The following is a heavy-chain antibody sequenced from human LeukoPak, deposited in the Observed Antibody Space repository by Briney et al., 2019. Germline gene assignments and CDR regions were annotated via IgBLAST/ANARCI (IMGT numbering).Heavy chain of an antibody. Sequence: GGPLSLSCAASGFPFDDYGMSGVRQAPGKGLEWVYCINWNVGIPGYAHSVKGRFTISRDNAKNSLYLQMTSLRAEDTALYYCARAIDSSGLYFDYWGQGTLVTVSS. CDR1: GFPFDDYG. CDR3: ARAIDSSGLYFDY. V-gene: IGHV3-20*04. CDR2: INWNVGIP. J-gene: IGHJ4*02. D-gene: IGHD3-22*01.